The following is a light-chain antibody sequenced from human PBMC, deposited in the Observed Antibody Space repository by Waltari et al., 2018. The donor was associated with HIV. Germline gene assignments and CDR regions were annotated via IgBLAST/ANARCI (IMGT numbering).Light chain of an antibody. J-gene: IGLJ2*01. CDR3: QAWGINSVI. CDR1: KLGDKY. CDR2: QET. Sequence: SCGLSQPPSVPVSSGTTASITCVGDKLGDKYVSWYQQKQGQSPVLVVYQETKRPSGIPDRFSGSNSGNTATLTISGTQAVDEADYYCQAWGINSVIFGGGTHLTVL. V-gene: IGLV3-1*01.